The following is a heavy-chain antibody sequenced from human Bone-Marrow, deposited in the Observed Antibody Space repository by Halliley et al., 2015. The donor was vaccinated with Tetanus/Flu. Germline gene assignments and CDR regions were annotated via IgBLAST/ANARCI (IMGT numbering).Heavy chain of an antibody. J-gene: IGHJ4*02. CDR3: AKDRGVYYVSGGFAS. Sequence: VGGISYDGSNKYYAAPVKGRFTIARDISKNTLYLQMNSLRVEDTGVYYWAKDRGVYYVSGGFASWGKGTLVTVSS. CDR2: ISYDGSNK. D-gene: IGHD3-22*01. V-gene: IGHV3-30*18.